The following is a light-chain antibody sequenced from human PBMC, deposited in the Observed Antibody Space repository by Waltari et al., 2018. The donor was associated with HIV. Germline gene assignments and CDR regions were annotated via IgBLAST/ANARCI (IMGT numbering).Light chain of an antibody. CDR2: DAS. CDR3: QHYNTWPIT. V-gene: IGKV3-15*01. J-gene: IGKJ5*01. Sequence: EIVMTQSPATLSVSPGERATPSCRASQSVSINLAWYQQNPGKAPRLLIYDASTRATGTPARFSGSGSGTEFTLTISSLQSEDFAVYYCQHYNTWPITFGQGTRLEIK. CDR1: QSVSIN.